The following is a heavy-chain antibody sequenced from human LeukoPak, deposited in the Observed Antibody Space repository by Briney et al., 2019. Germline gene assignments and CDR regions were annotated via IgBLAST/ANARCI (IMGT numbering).Heavy chain of an antibody. CDR2: INPSGGGA. D-gene: IGHD6-13*01. CDR3: ARPRTSSWYFFDY. Sequence: ASVRVSFKASGYTFNSFQMHWVRQAPGQGVGWMGIINPSGGGAFYAQKFQGRVTMTRDTSTSTAYMELSSLRSEDTAVYYCARPRTSSWYFFDYWGQGTLVTVSS. J-gene: IGHJ4*02. CDR1: GYTFNSFQ. V-gene: IGHV1-46*02.